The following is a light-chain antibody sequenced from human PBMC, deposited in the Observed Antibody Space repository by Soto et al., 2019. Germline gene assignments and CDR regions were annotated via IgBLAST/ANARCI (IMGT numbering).Light chain of an antibody. CDR3: QQRSNWPIT. Sequence: EIVFTPSPATPSLSPGKRATLSCRASQSVSNFLAWYRQKPGQAPSLLIYDTSNRATGIPARFSGSGSGTDFTLTINNLEPEDFAVYYCQQRSNWPITFGQGTRL. J-gene: IGKJ5*01. CDR2: DTS. V-gene: IGKV3-11*01. CDR1: QSVSNF.